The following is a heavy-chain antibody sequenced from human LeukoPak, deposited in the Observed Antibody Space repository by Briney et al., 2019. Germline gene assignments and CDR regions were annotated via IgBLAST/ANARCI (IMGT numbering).Heavy chain of an antibody. CDR2: IWYDGSNK. D-gene: IGHD3-10*01. J-gene: IGHJ4*02. Sequence: GRSLRLSCAASGFTFSSYGMHWVRQAPGKGLEWVAVIWYDGSNKYYADSVKGRFTISRDNSKNTLYLQMNSLRAEDTAVYYCASLDYYGSGSYPVDYCGQGTLVTVSS. CDR3: ASLDYYGSGSYPVDY. V-gene: IGHV3-33*01. CDR1: GFTFSSYG.